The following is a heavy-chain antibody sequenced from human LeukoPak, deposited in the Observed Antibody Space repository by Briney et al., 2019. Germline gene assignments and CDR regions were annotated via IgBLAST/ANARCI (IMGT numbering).Heavy chain of an antibody. V-gene: IGHV3-30*18. CDR3: AKNADYGDYLVDY. CDR2: ISYDGSNK. Sequence: GGSLRLSCAASGFTFSSYGMHWVRQAPGKGLEWVAVISYDGSNKYYADSVKGRFTISRDNSKNTLYLQMNSLRAEDTSVYYCAKNADYGDYLVDYWGQGTLVTVSS. J-gene: IGHJ4*02. D-gene: IGHD4-17*01. CDR1: GFTFSSYG.